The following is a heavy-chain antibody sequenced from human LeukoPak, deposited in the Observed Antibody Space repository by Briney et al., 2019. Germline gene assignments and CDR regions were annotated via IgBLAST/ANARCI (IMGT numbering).Heavy chain of an antibody. CDR1: GGSFSGYY. J-gene: IGHJ4*02. CDR3: ARGGGSYGGYYFDY. D-gene: IGHD1-26*01. V-gene: IGHV4-34*01. CDR2: INHSGST. Sequence: SETLSLTCAVYGGSFSGYYWSWIRQPPGKGLEWIGEINHSGSTNYNPSLKSRVTISVDTSKNQFSLKLSSVTAADTAVYYCARGGGSYGGYYFDYWGQGTLVTVSP.